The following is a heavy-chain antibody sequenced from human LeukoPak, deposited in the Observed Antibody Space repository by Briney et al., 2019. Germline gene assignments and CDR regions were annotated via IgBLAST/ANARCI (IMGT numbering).Heavy chain of an antibody. Sequence: PGGSLRLSCAVSEVTFNTYGMHWVRQAPGKGLEWVSAISTSGDTFYSVSVEGRFAISREAAKSSLDLQMNSLGAGDTAVYYCATGRTRWSNHPFVYWGQGTLVTVSS. J-gene: IGHJ4*02. CDR2: ISTSGDT. CDR3: ATGRTRWSNHPFVY. D-gene: IGHD3-16*01. V-gene: IGHV3-13*01. CDR1: EVTFNTYG.